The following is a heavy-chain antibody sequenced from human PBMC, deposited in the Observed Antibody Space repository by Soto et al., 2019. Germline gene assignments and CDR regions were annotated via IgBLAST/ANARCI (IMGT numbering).Heavy chain of an antibody. D-gene: IGHD2-2*01. CDR3: AAGSRSSTSDAFDV. J-gene: IGHJ3*01. CDR1: GGSVTSYY. Sequence: QVQLQESGPGLVKPSETLSLTCSVSGGSVTSYYWTWIRQPPGKGLEWIGYVFYSRNTNCNPSLLSRSTLSVDSSRNQFSLTLNAVTAADSAVDYCAAGSRSSTSDAFDVWGRGTMVTVSS. V-gene: IGHV4-59*02. CDR2: VFYSRNT.